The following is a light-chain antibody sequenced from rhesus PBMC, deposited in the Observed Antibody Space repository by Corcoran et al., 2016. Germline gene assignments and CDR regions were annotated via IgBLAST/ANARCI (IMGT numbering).Light chain of an antibody. V-gene: IGKV1-21*01. CDR2: RAC. CDR3: QRFNSAPLT. CDR1: KVISSR. J-gene: IGKJ4*01. Sequence: DIQMTQSPSSLFASVGDRVSITCPASKVISSRSAWYQQKPGKAPKLLIYRACSLQRGVPSRFSGNGSGTDFTLTISSLPPEDFAIYCCQRFNSAPLTFGGRTKVEV.